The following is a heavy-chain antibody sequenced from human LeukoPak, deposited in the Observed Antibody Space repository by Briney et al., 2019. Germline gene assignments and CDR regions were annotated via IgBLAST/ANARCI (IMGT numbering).Heavy chain of an antibody. CDR1: GFTVSSNY. V-gene: IGHV3-11*01. Sequence: GGSLRLSCAASGFTVSSNYMSWVRQAPGKGLECISYIRSSGSTIYYADSVKGRFTISRDNAKNSLYLQMNSLRAEDTAVYYCARDLKAVAGTGDWGQGTLVTVSS. CDR2: IRSSGSTI. CDR3: ARDLKAVAGTGD. J-gene: IGHJ4*02. D-gene: IGHD6-19*01.